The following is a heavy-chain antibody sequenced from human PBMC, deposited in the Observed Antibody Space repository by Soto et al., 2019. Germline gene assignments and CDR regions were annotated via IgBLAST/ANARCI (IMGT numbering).Heavy chain of an antibody. CDR3: AKDHPFQPGDLGAAFDY. CDR1: GFTFSSYT. V-gene: IGHV3-30-3*02. Sequence: QVQLVESGGGVVHPGRSLRLSCVASGFTFSSYTMQWVRQAPGRGLEWVAVISNDGSKTHFADSVKGRFSISRDNSKNTLHLQMDSLRAEDTAVYHCAKDHPFQPGDLGAAFDYWGQGTRVTVSS. CDR2: ISNDGSKT. J-gene: IGHJ4*02. D-gene: IGHD7-27*01.